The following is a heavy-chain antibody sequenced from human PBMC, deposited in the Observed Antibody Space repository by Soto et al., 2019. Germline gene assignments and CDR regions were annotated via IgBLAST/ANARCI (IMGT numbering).Heavy chain of an antibody. V-gene: IGHV3-7*05. CDR2: IKQDGSEK. J-gene: IGHJ5*02. CDR1: GFTFSSYS. CDR3: ARSKSGGYDT. D-gene: IGHD5-12*01. Sequence: GGSLRLSCAASGFTFSSYSMSWVRQAPGKGLEWVANIKQDGSEKYYVDSVKGRFTISRDNAKNSLYLQMNSLRAEDTAVYYCARSKSGGYDTWGQGTLVTVSS.